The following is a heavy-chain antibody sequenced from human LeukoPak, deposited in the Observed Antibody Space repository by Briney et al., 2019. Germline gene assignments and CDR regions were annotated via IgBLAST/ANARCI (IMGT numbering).Heavy chain of an antibody. CDR2: IRSKANSYAT. J-gene: IGHJ4*02. Sequence: GGSLRLSCAASGFTFSGSAMHWVRQASGKGLEWVGRIRSKANSYATAYAASVKGRFTISRDDSKNTAYLQMNSLKTEDTAVYYCTRRLAAGFDYWGQGTLVTVSS. V-gene: IGHV3-73*01. CDR1: GFTFSGSA. D-gene: IGHD3-16*01. CDR3: TRRLAAGFDY.